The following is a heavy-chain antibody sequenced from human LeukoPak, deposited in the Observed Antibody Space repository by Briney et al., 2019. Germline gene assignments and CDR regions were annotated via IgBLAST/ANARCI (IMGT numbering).Heavy chain of an antibody. CDR1: GGSISSYY. D-gene: IGHD3-22*01. Sequence: SETLSLTCTVSGGSISSYYWSWIRQPAGKGLEWIGRIYTSGSTNYNPSLKSRVTMSVDTSKNQFSLKLSSVTAADTAVYYCARGQPRFTMIVVVITPRYSDYWGQGTLVTVSS. CDR2: IYTSGST. V-gene: IGHV4-4*07. J-gene: IGHJ4*02. CDR3: ARGQPRFTMIVVVITPRYSDY.